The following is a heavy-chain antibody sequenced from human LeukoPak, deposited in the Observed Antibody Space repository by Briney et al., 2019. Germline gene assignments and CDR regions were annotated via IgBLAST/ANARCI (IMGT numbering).Heavy chain of an antibody. J-gene: IGHJ4*02. CDR2: ISGSGGST. V-gene: IGHV3-23*01. Sequence: GGSLRLSCAASGFTFSSYAMNWVRQAPGKGLEWVSAISGSGGSTYYADSVKGRFTISRDNSKNTLYLQMSSLRAEDTAVYYCAKGYKKVGATGIDYWGQGTLVTVSS. CDR3: AKGYKKVGATGIDY. CDR1: GFTFSSYA. D-gene: IGHD1-26*01.